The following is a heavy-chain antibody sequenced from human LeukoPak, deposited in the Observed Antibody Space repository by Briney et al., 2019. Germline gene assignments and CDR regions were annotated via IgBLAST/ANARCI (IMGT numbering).Heavy chain of an antibody. J-gene: IGHJ3*02. CDR3: ARVSTVTNDAFDI. CDR1: GYTLTGYY. Sequence: GASVKVSCKASGYTLTGYYMHWVRQAPGQGLEWMGWINPNSGGTNYAQKFQGRVTMTRDTSISTAYMELSRLRSDDTAVYYCARVSTVTNDAFDIWGQGTMVTVSS. V-gene: IGHV1-2*02. D-gene: IGHD4-17*01. CDR2: INPNSGGT.